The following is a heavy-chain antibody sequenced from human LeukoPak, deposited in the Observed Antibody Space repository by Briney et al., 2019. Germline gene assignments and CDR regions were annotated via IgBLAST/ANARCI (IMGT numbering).Heavy chain of an antibody. Sequence: WSLRPSCAASGFTFRSYSMNWVRQAPRKGLEWVSSISSSSSYIYYADSVKGRFTISRDNAKNSLYLQMNSLRAEDTAVYYCARDYSSGWYFDYWGQGTLVTVSS. V-gene: IGHV3-21*01. CDR1: GFTFRSYS. D-gene: IGHD6-19*01. CDR2: ISSSSSYI. CDR3: ARDYSSGWYFDY. J-gene: IGHJ4*02.